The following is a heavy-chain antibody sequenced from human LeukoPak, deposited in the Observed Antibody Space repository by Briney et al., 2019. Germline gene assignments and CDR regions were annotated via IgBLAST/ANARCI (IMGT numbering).Heavy chain of an antibody. V-gene: IGHV3-30*02. J-gene: IGHJ1*01. D-gene: IGHD1-26*01. CDR1: GFAFNTYG. CDR3: AKDRKWEPPIEYFQH. CDR2: VSLDGGTQ. Sequence: PGGSLRLSCATFGFAFNTYGMHWVRQAPGKGLEWVAFVSLDGGTQNYADSVKGRFTISRDNSKNTLYLQMNSLRAEDTAVYYCAKDRKWEPPIEYFQHWGQGTLVTVSS.